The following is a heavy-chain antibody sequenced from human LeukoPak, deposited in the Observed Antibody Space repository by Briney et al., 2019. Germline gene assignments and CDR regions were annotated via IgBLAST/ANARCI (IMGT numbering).Heavy chain of an antibody. V-gene: IGHV4-34*01. CDR1: GGSFSGYY. J-gene: IGHJ3*02. Sequence: SETLSLTCAVYGGSFSGYYWSWIRQPPGKGLEWIGEINHSGSTNYNPSLKSRVTISVDTSKNQFSLKLSSVTAADTAVYYCARERRLWGQDAFDIWGQGTMVTVSS. D-gene: IGHD5-24*01. CDR2: INHSGST. CDR3: ARERRLWGQDAFDI.